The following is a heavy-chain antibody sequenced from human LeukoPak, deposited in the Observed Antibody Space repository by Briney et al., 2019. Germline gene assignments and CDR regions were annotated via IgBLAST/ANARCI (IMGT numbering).Heavy chain of an antibody. CDR1: GGSFSGYY. Sequence: SETLSLTCAVYGGSFSGYYWSWIRQPPGKGLEWIGYIYYSGSTNYNPSLKSRVTISVDTSKNQFSLKLSSVTAADTAVYYCAREWLAAAVLDPWGQGTLVTVSS. J-gene: IGHJ5*02. CDR3: AREWLAAAVLDP. CDR2: IYYSGST. V-gene: IGHV4-59*01. D-gene: IGHD6-13*01.